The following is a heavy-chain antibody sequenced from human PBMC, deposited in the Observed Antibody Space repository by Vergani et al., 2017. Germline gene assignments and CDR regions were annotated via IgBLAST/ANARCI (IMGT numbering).Heavy chain of an antibody. Sequence: EVQLVESGGGLVQPGGSLRLSCAASGFTFSSYSMNWVRQAPGKGLEWVSSISSSSSYINYADSVKGRFTISRDNAKNSLYLQMNSLRAEDTAVYYCARVGWFGEFGSNYFDYWGQGTLVTVSS. V-gene: IGHV3-21*01. CDR2: ISSSSSYI. CDR1: GFTFSSYS. CDR3: ARVGWFGEFGSNYFDY. J-gene: IGHJ4*02. D-gene: IGHD3-10*01.